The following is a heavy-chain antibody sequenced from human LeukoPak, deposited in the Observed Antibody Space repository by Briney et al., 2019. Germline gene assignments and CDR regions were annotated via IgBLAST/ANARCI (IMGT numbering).Heavy chain of an antibody. D-gene: IGHD3-3*01. V-gene: IGHV4-59*08. Sequence: SQTLSLTCTVSGGSIGNYCWSWIRQPPGRGLEWIGYVYSSGYTNYNPSLKSRVTISVDTSNNQFSLRLSSVTAADTAVYYCARLTRFVSGVLNPLDSWGQGTLVTVSS. CDR1: GGSIGNYC. CDR2: VYSSGYT. J-gene: IGHJ4*02. CDR3: ARLTRFVSGVLNPLDS.